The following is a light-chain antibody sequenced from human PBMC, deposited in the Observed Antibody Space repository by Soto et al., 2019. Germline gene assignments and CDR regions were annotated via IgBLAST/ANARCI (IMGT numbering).Light chain of an antibody. Sequence: EIVLTQSPATLSLSPGERATLSCRASQSVSSFYAWYQQKRGQARRLLIYDASKRATGIPARFSGSGSGTDFTLTISSLEPEDFAVYYCQHRFSWPLTFGGGTTVEIK. J-gene: IGKJ4*01. CDR3: QHRFSWPLT. CDR2: DAS. CDR1: QSVSSF. V-gene: IGKV3-11*01.